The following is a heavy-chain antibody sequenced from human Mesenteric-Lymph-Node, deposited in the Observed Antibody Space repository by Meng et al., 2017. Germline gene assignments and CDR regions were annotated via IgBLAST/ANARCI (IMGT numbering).Heavy chain of an antibody. Sequence: GESLKISCAASGFTFSRDWMHWVRQAPGQGLVWVSRVNPDGTSTTHADFVKGRFNISRDNAKNTVALQMDSLRGEDTAVYYCVKGYAMDVWGQGTTVTVSS. J-gene: IGHJ6*02. CDR2: VNPDGTST. D-gene: IGHD2-8*01. CDR3: VKGYAMDV. V-gene: IGHV3-74*01. CDR1: GFTFSRDW.